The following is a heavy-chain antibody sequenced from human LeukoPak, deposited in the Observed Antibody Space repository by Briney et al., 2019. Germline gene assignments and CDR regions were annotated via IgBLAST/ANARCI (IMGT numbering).Heavy chain of an antibody. Sequence: ASVKVSCKASGYTFTGYYMHWVRQAPGQGLEWMGWINPNSGGTNYAQKFQGRVPMTRDTSISTAYMELSRLRSDDTAVYYCARDRPMEYCSGGSCYYFDYWGQGTLVTVSS. V-gene: IGHV1-2*02. J-gene: IGHJ4*02. CDR2: INPNSGGT. CDR1: GYTFTGYY. D-gene: IGHD2-15*01. CDR3: ARDRPMEYCSGGSCYYFDY.